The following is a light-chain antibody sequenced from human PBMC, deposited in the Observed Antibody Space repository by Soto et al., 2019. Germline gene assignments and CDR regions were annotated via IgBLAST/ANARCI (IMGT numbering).Light chain of an antibody. V-gene: IGLV2-14*01. CDR2: EVS. Sequence: QSALTQPASGSGSPGQSITISCTGTSSDIGAYNYVSWYQQHPGKAPKLMIFEVSNRPSGVSNRFSGSKSGNTASLTISGLQAEDEADYYCSSYTASSTRVFGGGTNLTVL. CDR3: SSYTASSTRV. CDR1: SSDIGAYNY. J-gene: IGLJ2*01.